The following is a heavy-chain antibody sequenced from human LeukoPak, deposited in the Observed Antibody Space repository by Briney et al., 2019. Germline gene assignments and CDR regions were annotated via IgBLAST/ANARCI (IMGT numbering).Heavy chain of an antibody. CDR2: IRSKANSYAT. CDR3: TTIGIAVAGTSY. Sequence: GGSLRLSCAASGFTFSGSAMHWVRQASGKGLEWVGRIRSKANSYATAYAASVKGRVTISRDDSKNTAYLQMNSLKTEDTAVYYCTTIGIAVAGTSYWGQGTLVTVSS. CDR1: GFTFSGSA. V-gene: IGHV3-73*01. D-gene: IGHD6-19*01. J-gene: IGHJ4*02.